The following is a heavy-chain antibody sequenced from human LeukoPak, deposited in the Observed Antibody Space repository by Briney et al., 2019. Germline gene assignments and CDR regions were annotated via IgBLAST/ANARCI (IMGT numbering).Heavy chain of an antibody. D-gene: IGHD2-21*02. J-gene: IGHJ4*02. V-gene: IGHV3-7*01. CDR3: VRNGDYYRLDY. CDR1: GFIFSNYW. Sequence: PGGSLRLSCAASGFIFSNYWMTWVRQAPGKGLEWVANIRGDGYEKHFADSVKGRFTISRDNAKNSVDLQMNNLRAEDTAVFYCVRNGDYYRLDYWGQGTLVTVSP. CDR2: IRGDGYEK.